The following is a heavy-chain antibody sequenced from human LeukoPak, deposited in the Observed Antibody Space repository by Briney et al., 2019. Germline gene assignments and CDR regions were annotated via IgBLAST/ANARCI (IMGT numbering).Heavy chain of an antibody. D-gene: IGHD5-24*01. Sequence: GGSLRLSCAPSEFTFSTYPMSWVRQAPGKGPEWVSAISGSGGATFYADSVKGRFTISRDNYKNTLYLQMNSLRAEDTAVYYCATRGRDGYNANYYGMDVWGQGTTVTVPS. V-gene: IGHV3-23*01. CDR2: ISGSGGAT. CDR1: EFTFSTYP. CDR3: ATRGRDGYNANYYGMDV. J-gene: IGHJ6*02.